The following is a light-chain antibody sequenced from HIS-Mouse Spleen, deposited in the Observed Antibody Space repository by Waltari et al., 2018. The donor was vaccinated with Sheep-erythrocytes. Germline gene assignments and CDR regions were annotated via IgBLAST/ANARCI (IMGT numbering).Light chain of an antibody. CDR2: DAS. Sequence: SYELTQPPSVSVSPGQTARITCPGDALPKKYAYWSQQKAGQGPVLVIYDASKRPAGIPERFSGSRSGTMATLTISGAQVEDEADYYCYSTDSSGNHSNWVFGGGTKLTVL. V-gene: IGLV3-10*01. CDR3: YSTDSSGNHSNWV. CDR1: ALPKKY. J-gene: IGLJ3*02.